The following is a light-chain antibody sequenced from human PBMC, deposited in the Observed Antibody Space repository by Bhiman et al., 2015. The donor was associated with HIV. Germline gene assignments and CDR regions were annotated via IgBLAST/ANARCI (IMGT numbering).Light chain of an antibody. CDR3: QVWDSSTAWV. V-gene: IGLV3-21*01. Sequence: SYELTQPPSVSVAPGKTARMTCGGNNIESKSVHWYQQKPGQAPVVVIYYDSDRPSGIPERFSGSKSGNTATLTISGTQAMDEADYYCQVWDSSTAWVFGTGTKVTVL. J-gene: IGLJ1*01. CDR2: YDS. CDR1: NIESKS.